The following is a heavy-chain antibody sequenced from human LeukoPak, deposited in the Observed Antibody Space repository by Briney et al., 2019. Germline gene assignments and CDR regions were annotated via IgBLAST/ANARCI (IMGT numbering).Heavy chain of an antibody. J-gene: IGHJ4*02. D-gene: IGHD5-18*01. CDR3: ARGGYSYGDFDY. CDR2: INHSGST. V-gene: IGHV4-34*01. Sequence: PSETLSLTRAVYGGSFSGYYWSWIRQPPGKGLEWIGEINHSGSTNYNPSLKSRVTVSVDTSKNQFSLKLSSVTAADTAVYYCARGGYSYGDFDYWGQGTLVTVSS. CDR1: GGSFSGYY.